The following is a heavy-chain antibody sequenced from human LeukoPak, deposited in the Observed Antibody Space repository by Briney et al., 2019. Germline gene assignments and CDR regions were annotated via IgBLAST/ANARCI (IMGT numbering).Heavy chain of an antibody. Sequence: SETLSLTCTVSGGSISSYYWSWIRQPPGKGLEWIGYIYYSGSTNYNPSLKSRVTISVDTSKNQFSLKLSSVTAADTAVYYCARVGDRYCSGGSCYAYWGQGTLVTVSS. D-gene: IGHD2-15*01. CDR2: IYYSGST. CDR3: ARVGDRYCSGGSCYAY. V-gene: IGHV4-59*12. CDR1: GGSISSYY. J-gene: IGHJ4*02.